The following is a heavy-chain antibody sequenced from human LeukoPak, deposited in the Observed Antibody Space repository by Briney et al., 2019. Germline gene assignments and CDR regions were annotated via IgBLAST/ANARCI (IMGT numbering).Heavy chain of an antibody. CDR3: ARKGSSSCFDY. CDR2: INPTGGST. D-gene: IGHD6-6*01. Sequence: ASVKVSCKASGYTFISYQMHWVRQAPGQGLEWMGIINPTGGSTSHAQKFQGRVTMTRDTSTSTVYMELSSLRSEDAAVYYCARKGSSSCFDYWGQGTLVTVSS. J-gene: IGHJ4*02. CDR1: GYTFISYQ. V-gene: IGHV1-46*01.